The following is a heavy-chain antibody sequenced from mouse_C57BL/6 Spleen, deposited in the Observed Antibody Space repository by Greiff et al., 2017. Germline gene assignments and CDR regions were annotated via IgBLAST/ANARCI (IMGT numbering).Heavy chain of an antibody. J-gene: IGHJ1*03. Sequence: QVQLKESGPELVQPGASVKISCKASGYAFSSSWMNWVKQRPGKGLEWIGRIYPGDGDTNYNGKFKGKATLTADKSSSTAYMQLSSLTSEDSAVYFCARNWDGYWYFDVWGTGTTVTVSS. CDR3: ARNWDGYWYFDV. V-gene: IGHV1-82*01. D-gene: IGHD4-1*01. CDR2: IYPGDGDT. CDR1: GYAFSSSW.